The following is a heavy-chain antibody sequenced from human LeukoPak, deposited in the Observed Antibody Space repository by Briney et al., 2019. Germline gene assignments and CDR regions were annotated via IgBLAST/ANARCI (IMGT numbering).Heavy chain of an antibody. Sequence: GGSLRLSCAASGFTFSSYAMHWVRQAPGKGLEWVAVISYDGSNKYYADSVKGRFTISRDNSKNTLYLQMNSLRAEDTAVYYCTTDWGYCSGGSCPPDYWGQGTLVTVSS. CDR1: GFTFSSYA. J-gene: IGHJ4*02. D-gene: IGHD2-15*01. CDR3: TTDWGYCSGGSCPPDY. CDR2: ISYDGSNK. V-gene: IGHV3-30-3*01.